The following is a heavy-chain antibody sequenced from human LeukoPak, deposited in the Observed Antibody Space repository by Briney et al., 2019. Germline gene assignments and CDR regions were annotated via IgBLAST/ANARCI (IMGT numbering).Heavy chain of an antibody. V-gene: IGHV3-23*01. CDR1: GFSFNTYS. J-gene: IGHJ5*02. CDR3: AKEYDLWHEQGNWFDT. D-gene: IGHD3-3*01. CDR2: INDDTP. Sequence: GGSLRLSCTTSGFSFNTYSMSWVRQAPGKGLEWVSAINDDTPYSTDSVKGRFTVSRDNSRDTLYLHLNSLRAEDTAIYYCAKEYDLWHEQGNWFDTWGQGVLVTVSS.